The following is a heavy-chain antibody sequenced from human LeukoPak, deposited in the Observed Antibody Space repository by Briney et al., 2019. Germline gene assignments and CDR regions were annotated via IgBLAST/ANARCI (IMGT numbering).Heavy chain of an antibody. Sequence: ASVKVSCKASGYTFTSYYMHWVRQAPGQGLEWMGIINPSGGSTSYAQKFQGRVTMTRDTSTSTVYMELSSLRSEDTAVYYCARGQRGDYDSSGYGINLPNYWGQGTLVTASS. D-gene: IGHD3-22*01. CDR3: ARGQRGDYDSSGYGINLPNY. V-gene: IGHV1-46*01. CDR2: INPSGGST. J-gene: IGHJ4*02. CDR1: GYTFTSYY.